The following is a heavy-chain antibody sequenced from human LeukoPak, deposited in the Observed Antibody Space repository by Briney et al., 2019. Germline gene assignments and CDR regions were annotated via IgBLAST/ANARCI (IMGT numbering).Heavy chain of an antibody. D-gene: IGHD3-10*01. CDR1: GYSFTSFA. Sequence: SVKVSCKASGYSFTSFAISWVRQAPGQGLEWMGGIIPIFGTANYAQKFQGRVTITADEPTSTAYMELSSLRSEDTAVYYCARDSGQYGSGSYYSYYYYMDVWGKGTTVTISS. V-gene: IGHV1-69*13. CDR2: IIPIFGTA. CDR3: ARDSGQYGSGSYYSYYYYMDV. J-gene: IGHJ6*03.